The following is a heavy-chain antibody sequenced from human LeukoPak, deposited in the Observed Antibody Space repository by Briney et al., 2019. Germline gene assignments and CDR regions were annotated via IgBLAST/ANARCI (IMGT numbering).Heavy chain of an antibody. D-gene: IGHD3-10*01. V-gene: IGHV4-59*08. Sequence: SETLSLTCAVSGGSTSSYYWSWIRQPPGRGLEWIGYFYSGGSTYYNPSLDSRVTMSVDTSRNQFSLKLSSVTAADTAVYYCASHTGSFFYFDYWGQGILVTVSS. CDR3: ASHTGSFFYFDY. CDR2: FYSGGST. CDR1: GGSTSSYY. J-gene: IGHJ4*02.